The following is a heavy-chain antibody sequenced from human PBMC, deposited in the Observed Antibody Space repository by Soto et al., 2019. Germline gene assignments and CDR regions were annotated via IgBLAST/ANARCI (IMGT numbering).Heavy chain of an antibody. V-gene: IGHV3-66*04. J-gene: IGHJ6*03. CDR2: IYSGGST. CDR1: GFTVSSNY. D-gene: IGHD3-9*01. Sequence: GGSLRLSCAASGFTVSSNYMSWVRQAPGKGLEWVSVIYSGGSTYYADSVKGRFTISRDNSKNTLYLQMNSLRAEDTAVYYCAIPLLTGYLRPNHHYYYYYYMDVWGKGTTVTVSS. CDR3: AIPLLTGYLRPNHHYYYYYYMDV.